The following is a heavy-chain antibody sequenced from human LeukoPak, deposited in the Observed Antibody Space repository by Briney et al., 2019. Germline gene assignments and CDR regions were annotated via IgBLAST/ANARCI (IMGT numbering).Heavy chain of an antibody. CDR2: INHSGST. CDR3: ARVLLGAYCGGDCYRDDAFDM. Sequence: SETLSLTCAVYGGSFSGYYWSWIRQPPGKGLEWIGEINHSGSTNYNPSLKSRVTISVDTSKNQFSLKLSSVTAADTAVYYCARVLLGAYCGGDCYRDDAFDMWGQGTMVTVSS. J-gene: IGHJ3*02. CDR1: GGSFSGYY. V-gene: IGHV4-34*01. D-gene: IGHD2-21*02.